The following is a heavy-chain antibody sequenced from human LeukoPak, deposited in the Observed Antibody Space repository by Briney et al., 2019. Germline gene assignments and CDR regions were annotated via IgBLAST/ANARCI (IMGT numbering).Heavy chain of an antibody. V-gene: IGHV1-69*13. J-gene: IGHJ6*02. Sequence: SVKVSCKVSGGTFSDYAITWVRQAPGEGLEWMGAIVPIFGTANYAQKFQGRVTITADESTSTAYMELSSLRSEDTAVYYCARYYGDYGTLDYYYYGMDVWGQGTTVTVSS. CDR3: ARYYGDYGTLDYYYYGMDV. D-gene: IGHD4-17*01. CDR1: GGTFSDYA. CDR2: IVPIFGTA.